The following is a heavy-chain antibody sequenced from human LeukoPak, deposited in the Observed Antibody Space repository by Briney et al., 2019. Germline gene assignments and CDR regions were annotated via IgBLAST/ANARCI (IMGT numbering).Heavy chain of an antibody. CDR2: VWFDGSYK. V-gene: IGHV3-33*08. CDR3: ARGKEQQLYAFDI. CDR1: GFTFSTYG. Sequence: QPGRSLRLSCEASGFTFSTYGMHWVRQAPGKGLEWVAVVWFDGSYKYYADSVKGRFTISRDNSKNTLYLQMNSLSAEDTAVYYCARGKEQQLYAFDIWGQGTMVTVSS. J-gene: IGHJ3*02. D-gene: IGHD6-13*01.